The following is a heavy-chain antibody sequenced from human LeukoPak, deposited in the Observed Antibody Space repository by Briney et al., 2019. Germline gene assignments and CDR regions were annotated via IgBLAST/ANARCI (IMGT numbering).Heavy chain of an antibody. V-gene: IGHV3-21*01. J-gene: IGHJ4*02. CDR3: ARGHYDFWSGYLQYFDY. D-gene: IGHD3-3*01. CDR2: ISSSSSYI. Sequence: GGSLRLSCAASGFTFSSYSTNWVRQAPGKGLEWVSSISSSSSYIYYADSVKGRFTISRDNAKNSLYLQMNSLRAEDTAVYYCARGHYDFWSGYLQYFDYWGQGTLVTVSS. CDR1: GFTFSSYS.